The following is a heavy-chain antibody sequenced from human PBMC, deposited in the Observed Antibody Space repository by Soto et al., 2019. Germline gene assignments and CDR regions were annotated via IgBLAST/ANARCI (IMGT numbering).Heavy chain of an antibody. CDR1: GGSISSGGYS. V-gene: IGHV4-30-2*01. J-gene: IGHJ6*02. D-gene: IGHD6-13*01. CDR3: ARAGVAAADTPTRQYYYYYYGMDV. CDR2: IYHSGST. Sequence: PSETLSLTCAVSGGSISSGGYSWSWIRQPPGKGLEWIGYIYHSGSTYYNPSLKSRVTISVDRSKNQFSLKLSSVTAADTAVYYCARAGVAAADTPTRQYYYYYYGMDVWGQGTTVTVSS.